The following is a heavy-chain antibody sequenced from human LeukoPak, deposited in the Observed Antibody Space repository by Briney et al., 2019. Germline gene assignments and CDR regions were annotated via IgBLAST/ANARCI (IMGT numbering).Heavy chain of an antibody. CDR1: GGSISSSSYY. Sequence: SETLSLTCTVSGGSISSSSYYWGWIRQPPGKGLEWIGSIYYSGSTYYNPSPKSRVTISVDTSKNQFSLKLSSVTAADTAVYYCARLLIVGATTYGPVWFDPWGQGTLVTVSS. V-gene: IGHV4-39*01. CDR3: ARLLIVGATTYGPVWFDP. D-gene: IGHD1-26*01. CDR2: IYYSGST. J-gene: IGHJ5*02.